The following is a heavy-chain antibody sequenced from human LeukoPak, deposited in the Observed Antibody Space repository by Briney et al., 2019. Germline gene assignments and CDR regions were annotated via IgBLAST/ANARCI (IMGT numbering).Heavy chain of an antibody. V-gene: IGHV3-30-3*01. CDR2: ISSDGSNK. D-gene: IGHD4-23*01. J-gene: IGHJ4*02. Sequence: PGRSLRLSCAGSGFTFNTFSIHWVRQAPGKGLEWVAVISSDGSNKYYADSVKGRFTISRDNAKSTLYLQMNSLRAEDTAVYYCAPMVRFLHWGQGTLVTVSS. CDR1: GFTFNTFS. CDR3: APMVRFLH.